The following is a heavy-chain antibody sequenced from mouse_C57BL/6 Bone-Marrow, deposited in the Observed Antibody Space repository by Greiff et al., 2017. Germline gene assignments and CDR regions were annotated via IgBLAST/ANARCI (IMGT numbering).Heavy chain of an antibody. J-gene: IGHJ3*01. CDR3: ARHETKGAY. D-gene: IGHD1-3*01. CDR2: ISNGGGST. V-gene: IGHV5-12*01. Sequence: EVQRVESGGGLVQPGGSLKLSCAASGFTFSDYYMYWVRQTPEKRLEWVAYISNGGGSTYYPDTVKGRFTISRDNAKNTLYLQMSRLKSEDTAMYYCARHETKGAYWGQGTLVTVSA. CDR1: GFTFSDYY.